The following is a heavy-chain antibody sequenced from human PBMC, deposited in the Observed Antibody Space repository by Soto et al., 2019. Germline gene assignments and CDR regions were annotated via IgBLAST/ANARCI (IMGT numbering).Heavy chain of an antibody. CDR3: ARAGLGSEFDY. V-gene: IGHV1-46*01. Sequence: VSVKVSCKASGYTFTSYYMHWVRHAPGQGLEWMGIINPSGGSTSYAQKFQGRVTMTRDTSTSTVYMELSSLRSEDTAVYYCARAGLGSEFDYMGQRTLVTVSS. J-gene: IGHJ4*02. CDR1: GYTFTSYY. D-gene: IGHD3-10*01. CDR2: INPSGGST.